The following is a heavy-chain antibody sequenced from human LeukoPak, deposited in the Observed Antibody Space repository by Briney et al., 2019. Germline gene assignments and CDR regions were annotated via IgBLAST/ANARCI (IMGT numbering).Heavy chain of an antibody. Sequence: GGSLRLSCAASGFAVNNNFMSWVRQPPGKGLEWISSISSSSSYIYYADSVKGRFTISRDNAKNSLYLQMNSLRAEDTAVYYCAKNLHYYDSSGYYAPNWFDPWGQGTLVTVS. CDR3: AKNLHYYDSSGYYAPNWFDP. D-gene: IGHD3-22*01. V-gene: IGHV3-21*01. J-gene: IGHJ5*02. CDR2: ISSSSSYI. CDR1: GFAVNNNF.